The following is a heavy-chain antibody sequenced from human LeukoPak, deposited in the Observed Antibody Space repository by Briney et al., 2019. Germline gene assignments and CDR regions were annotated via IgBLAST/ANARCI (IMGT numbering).Heavy chain of an antibody. Sequence: GGSLRLSCAGSGFTFSRYWVSWVRQAAGKGVEWVANIKQDGSVKYYVDSVKGRFTISRDNAKNSLYLQMNSLRAEDTAVYDCAKPPTGDRGYWGQGTLVTVSS. CDR3: AKPPTGDRGY. D-gene: IGHD7-27*01. CDR1: GFTFSRYW. V-gene: IGHV3-7*03. J-gene: IGHJ4*02. CDR2: IKQDGSVK.